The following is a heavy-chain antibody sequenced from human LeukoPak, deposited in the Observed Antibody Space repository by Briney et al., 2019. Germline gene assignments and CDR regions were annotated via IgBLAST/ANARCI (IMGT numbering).Heavy chain of an antibody. Sequence: SETLSLTCAVYGGSFQSFYWSWVRQSLGRGLEWIGEIDHIGRTKYNPSLKSRLTISIDRSKNQFSLKLNSVTAADTAVYFCARPVDCSSTICTGPMDVWGRGTTVTVSS. D-gene: IGHD2-2*01. CDR3: ARPVDCSSTICTGPMDV. CDR1: GGSFQSFY. V-gene: IGHV4-34*01. J-gene: IGHJ6*03. CDR2: IDHIGRT.